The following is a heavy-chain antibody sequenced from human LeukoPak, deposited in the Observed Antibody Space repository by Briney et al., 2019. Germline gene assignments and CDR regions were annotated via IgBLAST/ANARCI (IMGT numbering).Heavy chain of an antibody. CDR2: INPNSGGT. CDR1: GYTFTGYY. V-gene: IGHV1-2*02. CDR3: ARDHPPYCCSTSCYGEGAFAFDI. J-gene: IGHJ3*02. D-gene: IGHD2-2*01. Sequence: ASVKVSCKASGYTFTGYYMHWLRQAPGQGLEWMGWINPNSGGTNYAQKFQGRVTMTRDTSISTAYMELSRLRSDDTAVYYCARDHPPYCCSTSCYGEGAFAFDIWGQGTMVTVSS.